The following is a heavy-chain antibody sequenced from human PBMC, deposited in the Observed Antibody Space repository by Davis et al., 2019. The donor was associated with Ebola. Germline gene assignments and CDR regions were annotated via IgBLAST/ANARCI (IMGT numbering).Heavy chain of an antibody. Sequence: KVSCKGSGYSFTSYWIGWVRQMPGKGLEWMGIIYPGDSDTRYSPSFQGQVTISADKSISTAYLQWSSLKASDTAMYYCARREGFRSPARWWGYWGQGTLVTVSS. V-gene: IGHV5-51*01. CDR3: ARREGFRSPARWWGY. J-gene: IGHJ4*02. CDR1: GYSFTSYW. CDR2: IYPGDSDT. D-gene: IGHD2-15*01.